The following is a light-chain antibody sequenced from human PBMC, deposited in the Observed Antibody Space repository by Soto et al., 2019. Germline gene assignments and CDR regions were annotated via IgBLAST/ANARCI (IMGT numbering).Light chain of an antibody. CDR2: EVN. V-gene: IGLV2-8*01. CDR1: SSDVGAYNY. Sequence: QSALTQPPSASGSPGQSVTISCTGTSSDVGAYNYVSWYQQYPGKAPKLMIYEVNKRPSGVPDRFSGSKSGKTASLTVSGPQAEDGGYYHCTSYAGSNIWVFGGGTKLTVL. J-gene: IGLJ3*02. CDR3: TSYAGSNIWV.